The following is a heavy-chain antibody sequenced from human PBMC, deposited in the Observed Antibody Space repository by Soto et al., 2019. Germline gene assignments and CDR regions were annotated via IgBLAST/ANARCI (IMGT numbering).Heavy chain of an antibody. CDR2: ITPILGRA. Sequence: QVQLVQSGAEVKKPGSSVKVSCKASGGTFSSYSISWVRQAPGQGLEWMGRITPILGRANYAKKFQGRVTITAAKSTYTAYMALSSLRSEDTAVYYCASADYTRVVVAATSGWYYYYGMDVWGQGTTVTVSS. J-gene: IGHJ6*02. CDR3: ASADYTRVVVAATSGWYYYYGMDV. D-gene: IGHD2-15*01. CDR1: GGTFSSYS. V-gene: IGHV1-69*02.